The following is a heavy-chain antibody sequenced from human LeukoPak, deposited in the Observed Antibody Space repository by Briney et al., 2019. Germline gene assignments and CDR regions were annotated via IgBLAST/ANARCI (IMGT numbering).Heavy chain of an antibody. CDR1: GGSISSGGYY. J-gene: IGHJ5*02. CDR2: IYYSGST. CDR3: XRRVVARSLTRFDP. D-gene: IGHD2-15*01. Sequence: SETLSLTCTVSGGSISSGGYYWSWIRQHPGKGLEWIGYIYYSGSTYYNPSLKSRVTISVDTSKNQFSLKLSSVTAADTAVYYXXRRVVARSLTRFDPWGQGTLVTVSS. V-gene: IGHV4-31*03.